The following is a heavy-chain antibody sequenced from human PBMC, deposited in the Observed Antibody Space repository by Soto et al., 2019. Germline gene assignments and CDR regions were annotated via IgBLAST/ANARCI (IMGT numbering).Heavy chain of an antibody. V-gene: IGHV4-4*09. J-gene: IGHJ3*02. Sequence: PSETLSLTCSVSGGSIRSFSWSWIRQPPGRGLEWIGYIYNSGSTNYNPSLKSRATISVDTSKNQFSLTLTSVTAADTAVYYCARSLPGSDAFDIWGQGTMVTVSS. CDR2: IYNSGST. CDR3: ARSLPGSDAFDI. CDR1: GGSIRSFS.